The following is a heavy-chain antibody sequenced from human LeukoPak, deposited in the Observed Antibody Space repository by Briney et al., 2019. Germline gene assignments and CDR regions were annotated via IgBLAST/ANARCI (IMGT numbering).Heavy chain of an antibody. CDR1: GGSISSYY. J-gene: IGHJ4*02. Sequence: SETLSLTCTVPGGSISSYYWSWIRQPPGKGLEWIGYIYYSGSTNYNPSLKSRVTISVDTSKNQFSLKLSSVTAADTAVYYCARGAYPYYFDYWGQGTLVTVSS. V-gene: IGHV4-59*01. CDR3: ARGAYPYYFDY. CDR2: IYYSGST. D-gene: IGHD3-16*01.